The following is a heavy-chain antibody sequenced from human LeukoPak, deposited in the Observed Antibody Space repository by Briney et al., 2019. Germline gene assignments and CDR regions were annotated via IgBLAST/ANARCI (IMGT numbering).Heavy chain of an antibody. J-gene: IGHJ3*02. V-gene: IGHV1-18*04. CDR1: GYTFTSYG. CDR3: ARRYQLLGYDAFDI. CDR2: ISAYNGNT. D-gene: IGHD2-2*01. Sequence: ASVKVSCKASGYTFTSYGISWVRQAPGQGLEWMGWISAYNGNTNYAQKLPGRVTMTTDTSTSTAYMELRSLRSDDTAVYYCARRYQLLGYDAFDIWGQGTMVTVSS.